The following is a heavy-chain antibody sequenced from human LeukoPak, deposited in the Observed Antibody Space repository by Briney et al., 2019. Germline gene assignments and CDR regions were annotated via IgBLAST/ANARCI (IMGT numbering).Heavy chain of an antibody. Sequence: SETLSLTCTVSGGSISSGGYYWSWIRQHPGKGLEWIGSIYYNGNTCYNPSLKSQVTVSVDTSRTQFSLRLSSVTAADTAVYYCARSDCSSTSCWQAWFDPWGQGTLVTVSS. CDR3: ARSDCSSTSCWQAWFDP. CDR1: GGSISSGGYY. CDR2: IYYNGNT. D-gene: IGHD2-2*01. J-gene: IGHJ5*02. V-gene: IGHV4-31*01.